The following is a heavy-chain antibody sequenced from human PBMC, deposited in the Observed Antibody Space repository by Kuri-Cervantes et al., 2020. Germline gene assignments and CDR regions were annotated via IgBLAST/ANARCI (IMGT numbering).Heavy chain of an antibody. Sequence: SCTVSGGSISSGFYYWSWIRQSPGKGLEWIGYIFYSGSTYYNPSLKSRVIISVDTSKNQFSLKLSSVTAADTAVYYCARALWFGTLDYWGQGTLVTVSS. CDR2: IFYSGST. J-gene: IGHJ4*02. V-gene: IGHV4-31*02. D-gene: IGHD3-10*01. CDR1: GGSISSGFYY. CDR3: ARALWFGTLDY.